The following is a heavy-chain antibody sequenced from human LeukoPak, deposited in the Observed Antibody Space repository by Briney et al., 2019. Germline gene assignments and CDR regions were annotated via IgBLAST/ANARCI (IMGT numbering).Heavy chain of an antibody. D-gene: IGHD2-2*01. J-gene: IGHJ5*02. CDR2: IYHSGST. CDR3: ARNWGYCSTTTCRYFDP. V-gene: IGHV4-38-2*02. CDR1: GYSISSGYY. Sequence: SETLSLTCTVSGYSISSGYYWGWIRQPPVKGLEWIGNIYHSGSTYYNPSLTGRVTISVDRSKNQFSLKLSSVTAADTAMYYCARNWGYCSTTTCRYFDPWGQGTLVTVSS.